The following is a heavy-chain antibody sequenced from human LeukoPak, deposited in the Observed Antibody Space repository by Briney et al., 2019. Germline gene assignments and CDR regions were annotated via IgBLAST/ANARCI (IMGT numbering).Heavy chain of an antibody. V-gene: IGHV3-9*01. J-gene: IGHJ6*02. CDR3: AKDVIAAAGTGYYGMDV. CDR1: GFTFDDYA. D-gene: IGHD6-13*01. CDR2: ISWNSGSI. Sequence: GGSLRLSCAASGFTFDDYAMHWVRQAPGKGLEWVSGISWNSGSIGYADSVKGRFTISRDNAKNSLYLQMNSLRAEDTALYYCAKDVIAAAGTGYYGMDVWGQGTTVTVSS.